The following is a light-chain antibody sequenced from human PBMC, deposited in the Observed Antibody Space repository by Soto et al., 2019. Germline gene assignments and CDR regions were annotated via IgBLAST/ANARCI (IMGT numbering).Light chain of an antibody. CDR1: QYINTR. Sequence: EIVLTQSPATLSSFPGDRVTLSCRASQYINTRLALYQHRPGQAPRLLIYQTSLRAAGIPARISASGSGTDFTLTISDVQPEDFALYYCHQRQGWPRTFGQGTKVDIK. J-gene: IGKJ1*01. CDR2: QTS. V-gene: IGKV3-11*01. CDR3: HQRQGWPRT.